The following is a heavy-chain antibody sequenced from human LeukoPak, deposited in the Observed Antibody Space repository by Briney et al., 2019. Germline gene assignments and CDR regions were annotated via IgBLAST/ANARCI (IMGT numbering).Heavy chain of an antibody. CDR1: GFTFSTYA. J-gene: IGHJ6*03. CDR3: ARYSLSSSKYYYYYMDV. D-gene: IGHD5/OR15-5a*01. Sequence: GGSLRLSCAASGFTFSTYAMSWVRQAPGKGLEWVSTVSGSAYSTYYADSVKGRFTVFRDNSKNTVDLQMNSLRAEDTAVYYCARYSLSSSKYYYYYMDVWGKGTTVTVSS. V-gene: IGHV3-23*01. CDR2: VSGSAYST.